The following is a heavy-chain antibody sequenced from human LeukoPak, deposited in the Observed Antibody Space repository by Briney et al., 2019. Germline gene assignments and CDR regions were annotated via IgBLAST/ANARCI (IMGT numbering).Heavy chain of an antibody. D-gene: IGHD4-17*01. Sequence: PGGSLRLSCAASGFTFRSYSMNWVRQAPGKGLEWVSSISSSSSYIYYADSVKGRFTISRDNAKNSLYLQMNSLRAEDTAVYYCARDRQDDYGDLEPFDYWGQGTLVTVSS. CDR3: ARDRQDDYGDLEPFDY. CDR2: ISSSSSYI. CDR1: GFTFRSYS. J-gene: IGHJ4*02. V-gene: IGHV3-21*01.